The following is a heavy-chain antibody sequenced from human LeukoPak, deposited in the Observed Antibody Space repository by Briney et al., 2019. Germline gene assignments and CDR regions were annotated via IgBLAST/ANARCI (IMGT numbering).Heavy chain of an antibody. J-gene: IGHJ5*02. CDR1: GYSFTSYW. CDR2: IYTGDSDT. D-gene: IGHD3-16*01. V-gene: IGHV5-51*01. Sequence: GKSLKISCKGSGYSFTSYWSGWMRQMPGKGLEYLGIIYTGDSDTRYRPSFPADVTISADKSISTAYVQWSSLKASDTAMYYCARGESYYDYVWGSCPPWFDPWGQGTLVTVSS. CDR3: ARGESYYDYVWGSCPPWFDP.